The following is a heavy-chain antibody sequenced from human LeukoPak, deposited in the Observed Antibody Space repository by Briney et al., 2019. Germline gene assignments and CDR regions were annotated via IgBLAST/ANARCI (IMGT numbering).Heavy chain of an antibody. CDR3: ARGPTDSSGYYYNPPYYFDY. CDR2: IIGGAGGT. Sequence: GGSPRLSCAASGFSFSSHGMSWVRQAPGKGLEWVSGIIGGAGGTYYADSVKGRFTISRDNAKNTLYLQMNSLRAEDTAVYYCARGPTDSSGYYYNPPYYFDYWGQGTLVTVSS. CDR1: GFSFSSHG. J-gene: IGHJ4*02. V-gene: IGHV3-23*01. D-gene: IGHD3-22*01.